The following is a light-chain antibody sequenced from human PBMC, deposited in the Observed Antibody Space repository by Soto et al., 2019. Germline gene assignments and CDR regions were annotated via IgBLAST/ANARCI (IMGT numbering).Light chain of an antibody. CDR2: AAS. CDR3: QQYYTYPLT. V-gene: IGKV1-8*01. J-gene: IGKJ1*01. Sequence: ILMTQSPSLLSASTGDRITITCRASQAISSYLAWYQQKTGTAPKLLIYAASTLQSGVPSRFSGSGYGTDFNLTISCLQSEDFASYYCQQYYTYPLTFGQGTKVDIK. CDR1: QAISSY.